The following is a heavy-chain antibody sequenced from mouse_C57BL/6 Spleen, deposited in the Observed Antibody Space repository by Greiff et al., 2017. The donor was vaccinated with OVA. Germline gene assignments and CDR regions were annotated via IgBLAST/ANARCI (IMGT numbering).Heavy chain of an antibody. J-gene: IGHJ1*03. CDR3: ARWDYYGPYWYFDV. D-gene: IGHD1-1*01. V-gene: IGHV1-22*01. CDR1: GYTFTDYN. CDR2: INPNNGGT. Sequence: EVQLQQSGPELVKPGASVTMSCKASGYTFTDYNMHWVKQSPGKSLAWIGYINPNNGGTSYNQKFKGKATLTVNKSSSTAYMELRSLTSEDTAVYYCARWDYYGPYWYFDVWGTGTTVTGSS.